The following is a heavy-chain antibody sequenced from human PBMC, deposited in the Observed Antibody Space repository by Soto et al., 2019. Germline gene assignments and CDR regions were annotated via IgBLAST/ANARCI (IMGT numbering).Heavy chain of an antibody. CDR3: ARNYDRSGYRGRHYYYNRMDV. Sequence: PSETLSLTCAVYGGSFSGYYWSWIRQPPGKGLEWIGEINHSGSTNYNPSLKSRVTISVDTSKNQFSLKLSSVTAADTAVYYCARNYDRSGYRGRHYYYNRMDVWGQGTTVTVS. D-gene: IGHD3-22*01. V-gene: IGHV4-34*01. J-gene: IGHJ6*02. CDR2: INHSGST. CDR1: GGSFSGYY.